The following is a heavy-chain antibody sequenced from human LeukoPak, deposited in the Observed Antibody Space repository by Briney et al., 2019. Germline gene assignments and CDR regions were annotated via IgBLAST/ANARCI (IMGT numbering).Heavy chain of an antibody. CDR2: ISGSGGST. Sequence: GGSLRLSCAASGFTFSSYSMNWVRQAPGKGLEWVSAISGSGGSTYYADSVKGRFTISRDNSKNTLYLQMNSLRAEDTAVYYCAKDPWSVDNVHWGQGTLVTVSS. CDR1: GFTFSSYS. J-gene: IGHJ4*02. CDR3: AKDPWSVDNVH. D-gene: IGHD2-2*03. V-gene: IGHV3-23*01.